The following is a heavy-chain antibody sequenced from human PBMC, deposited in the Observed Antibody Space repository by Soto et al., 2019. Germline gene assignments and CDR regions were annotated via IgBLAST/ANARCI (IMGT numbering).Heavy chain of an antibody. CDR1: XFTFSGSA. CDR2: IRSKANSYAT. V-gene: IGHV3-73*01. J-gene: IGHJ6*02. D-gene: IGHD3-9*01. CDR3: TSPRLWYDILTGSPYCYYGMDV. Sequence: SLRLSCAASXFTFSGSAMHWVRQASGKGLEWVGRIRSKANSYATAYAASVKGRFTISRDDSKNTAYLQMNSLKTEDTAVYYCTSPRLWYDILTGSPYCYYGMDVWGQGTTVTVSS.